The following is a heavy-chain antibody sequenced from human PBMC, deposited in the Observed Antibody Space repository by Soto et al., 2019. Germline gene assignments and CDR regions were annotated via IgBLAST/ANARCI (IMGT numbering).Heavy chain of an antibody. CDR3: ARGGGVGVAGSAAFDM. J-gene: IGHJ3*02. CDR1: GYPVTAYY. Sequence: QLHLVQSGAVVKKPGASVTVSCSASGYPVTAYYMPWVRQAPGRGLEWMGGINPATGAAKYTQTFQGRVTMTRDTSTSKVFMELSGLTSEDTAGFYCARGGGVGVAGSAAFDMWGQGTLVTVSS. CDR2: INPATGAA. V-gene: IGHV1-2*02. D-gene: IGHD3-3*01.